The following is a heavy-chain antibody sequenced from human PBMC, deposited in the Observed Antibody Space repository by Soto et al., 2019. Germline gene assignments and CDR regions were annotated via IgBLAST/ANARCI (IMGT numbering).Heavy chain of an antibody. D-gene: IGHD3-10*01. CDR3: ASTIGEAVLSFDY. CDR2: IFYSGST. J-gene: IGHJ4*02. Sequence: QVQLQESGPGLVKPSETLSLTCTVSGGSISSYYWSWIRQPPGKGLEWIGFIFYSGSTSYYPYLTCRLTISIDTAEYQFSLKLNSVTAADTAVYYCASTIGEAVLSFDYCGQGTLVAVSS. V-gene: IGHV4-59*01. CDR1: GGSISSYY.